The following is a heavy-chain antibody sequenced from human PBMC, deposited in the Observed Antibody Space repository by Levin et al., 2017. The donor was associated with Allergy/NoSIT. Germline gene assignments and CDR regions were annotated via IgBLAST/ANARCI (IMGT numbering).Heavy chain of an antibody. D-gene: IGHD3-22*01. CDR2: ISWNSGSI. V-gene: IGHV3-9*01. CDR1: GFTFDDYA. J-gene: IGHJ1*01. Sequence: GGSLRLSCAASGFTFDDYAMHWVRQAPGKGLEWVSGISWNSGSIGYADSVKGRFTISRDNAKNSLYLQMNSLRAEDTALYYCAKASVVVITHGYFQHWGQGTLVTVSS. CDR3: AKASVVVITHGYFQH.